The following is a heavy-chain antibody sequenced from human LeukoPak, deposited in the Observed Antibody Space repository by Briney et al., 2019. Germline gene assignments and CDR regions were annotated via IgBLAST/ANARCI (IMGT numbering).Heavy chain of an antibody. V-gene: IGHV1-2*02. CDR3: ARGHRVAAAGTGTVVY. CDR1: GYTFTGYY. CDR2: INPNSGGT. D-gene: IGHD6-13*01. Sequence: VASVKVSCKASGYTFTGYYMHWVRQAPGQGLEWMGWINPNSGGTNYAQKFQGRVTMTRDTSISTAYMELSRLRSDDTAVYYCARGHRVAAAGTGTVVYWGQGTLVTVSS. J-gene: IGHJ4*02.